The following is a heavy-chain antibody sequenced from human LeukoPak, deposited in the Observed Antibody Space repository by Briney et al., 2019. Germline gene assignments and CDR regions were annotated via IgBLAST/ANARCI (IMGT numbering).Heavy chain of an antibody. Sequence: GGSLRLSCAASGFTFSSYWMSWVRQAPGKGLEWVANIKQDGNEKYYVDSVKGRFTISRDNAKNSLYLQMNSLRAEDTAVYYCARDWGHYYDSSGPTAYWGQGTLVTVSS. J-gene: IGHJ4*02. D-gene: IGHD3-22*01. V-gene: IGHV3-7*01. CDR3: ARDWGHYYDSSGPTAY. CDR1: GFTFSSYW. CDR2: IKQDGNEK.